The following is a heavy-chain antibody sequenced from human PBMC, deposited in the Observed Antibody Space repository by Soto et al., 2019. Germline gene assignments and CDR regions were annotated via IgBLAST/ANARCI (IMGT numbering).Heavy chain of an antibody. CDR3: AKYSGNIAVAGPDAFDI. CDR2: ISYDGSNK. Sequence: GGSLRLSCAASGFTFSSYGMHWVRQAPGKGLEWVAVISYDGSNKYYADSVKGQFTISRDNSKNTLYLQMNSLRAEDTAVFYCAKYSGNIAVAGPDAFDIWGQGTMVTVSS. J-gene: IGHJ3*02. V-gene: IGHV3-30*18. CDR1: GFTFSSYG. D-gene: IGHD6-19*01.